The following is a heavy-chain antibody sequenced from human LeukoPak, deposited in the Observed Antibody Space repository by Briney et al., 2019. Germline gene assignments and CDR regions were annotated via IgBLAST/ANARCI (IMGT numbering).Heavy chain of an antibody. CDR3: AKDIVCGDCYRHYYYMDV. V-gene: IGHV3-23*01. J-gene: IGHJ6*03. CDR2: ISGSGGST. Sequence: GGSLRLSCAASGFTFSSYAMSWVRQAPGKGLEWVSAISGSGGSTYYADSVKGRFTISRDNSKNTLYLQMNSLRAEDTAVYYCAKDIVCGDCYRHYYYMDVWGKGTTVTVSS. D-gene: IGHD2-21*02. CDR1: GFTFSSYA.